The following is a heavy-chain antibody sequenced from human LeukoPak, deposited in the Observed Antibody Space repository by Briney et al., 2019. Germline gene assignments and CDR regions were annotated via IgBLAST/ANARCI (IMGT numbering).Heavy chain of an antibody. D-gene: IGHD5/OR15-5a*01. CDR2: IKHDGSEK. J-gene: IGHJ5*02. CDR3: AREGVYRAFDP. V-gene: IGHV3-7*01. Sequence: GGSLRLSCAASGFTFSSYWMSWVRQAPGKGQEWVANIKHDGSEKYYVDSVKGRFTISRDNAKNSLYLQMNSLRAEDTAVYYCAREGVYRAFDPWGQGTLVTVSS. CDR1: GFTFSSYW.